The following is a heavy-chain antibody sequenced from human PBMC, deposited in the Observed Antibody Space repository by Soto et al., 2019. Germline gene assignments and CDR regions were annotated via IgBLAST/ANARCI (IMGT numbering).Heavy chain of an antibody. CDR3: AKGFSTMAE. CDR1: GLIFTTYS. Sequence: PGGSLRLSCAASGLIFTTYSMSWVRQTPGKGLEWVSTVSGSGATTYYADSVKGRFTISRDNSKNTLSLQMNSLRAEDTAVYYCAKGFSTMAEWGQGTLVTVSS. CDR2: VSGSGATT. J-gene: IGHJ4*02. V-gene: IGHV3-23*01.